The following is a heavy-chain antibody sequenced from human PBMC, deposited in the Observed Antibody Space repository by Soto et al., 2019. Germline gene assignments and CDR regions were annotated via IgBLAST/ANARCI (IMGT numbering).Heavy chain of an antibody. CDR1: GFSLTTRGVA. CDR2: FYWDDAQ. V-gene: IGHV2-5*02. CDR3: ARRPYYAQYQFSC. Sequence: QITLNESGPTLATPTQTLTLTCTFSGFSLTTRGVAVGWIRQPPGKALEWLALFYWDDAQRFSPALNSRLTKTKDTATDHALLTMTTMGPVDASTYYCARRPYYAQYQFSCWGQGGLVPVS. J-gene: IGHJ4*02. D-gene: IGHD2-2*01.